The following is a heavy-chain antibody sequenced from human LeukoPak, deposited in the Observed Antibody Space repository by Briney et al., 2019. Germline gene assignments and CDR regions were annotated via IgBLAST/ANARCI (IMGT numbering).Heavy chain of an antibody. Sequence: SETLSLTCTVSGGSISSYYWSWIRQPAGKGLEWIGRIYTSGSTNYNPSLKSRVTMSVDTSKNQFSLKLSSVTAADTAVYYCARSPFLNCSGGSCYPDYYYYGMDVWGQGTTVTVSS. CDR1: GGSISSYY. CDR2: IYTSGST. CDR3: ARSPFLNCSGGSCYPDYYYYGMDV. J-gene: IGHJ6*02. V-gene: IGHV4-4*07. D-gene: IGHD2-15*01.